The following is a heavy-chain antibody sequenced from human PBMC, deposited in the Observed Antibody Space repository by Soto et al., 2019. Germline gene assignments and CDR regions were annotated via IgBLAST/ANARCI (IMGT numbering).Heavy chain of an antibody. CDR2: INHSGST. CDR3: ARAPPTDYYYYYGMDV. V-gene: IGHV4-34*01. CDR1: GGSFSGYY. Sequence: SETLSLTCAVYGGSFSGYYWSWIRQPPGKGLEWIGEINHSGSTNYNPSLKSRVTISVDTSKNQFSLKLSSVTAADTAVYYCARAPPTDYYYYYGMDVWGQGTTVTVSS. J-gene: IGHJ6*02.